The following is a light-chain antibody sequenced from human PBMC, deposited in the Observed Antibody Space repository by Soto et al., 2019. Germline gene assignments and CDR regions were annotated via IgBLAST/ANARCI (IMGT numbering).Light chain of an antibody. V-gene: IGLV6-57*04. J-gene: IGLJ2*01. CDR2: EDN. Sequence: NFMLTQPHSVSESPGKTVPLSCTRRSGSIASNYVQWYQQRPGSAPTTVIYEDNQRPSGVPDRFSGSIDSSSNSASLTISGLKTEDEADYYCQSYDSSNVVFGGGTKLTVL. CDR1: SGSIASNY. CDR3: QSYDSSNVV.